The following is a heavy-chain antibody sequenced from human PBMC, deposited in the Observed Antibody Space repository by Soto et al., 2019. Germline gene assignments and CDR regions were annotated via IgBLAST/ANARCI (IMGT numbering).Heavy chain of an antibody. CDR1: GGSISSYY. CDR3: AREWIGVDTARVGYYYYGMDV. V-gene: IGHV4-4*07. Sequence: PSETLSLTCTVSGGSISSYYWSWIRQPAGKGLEWIGRIYTSGSTNYNPSLKSRVTMSVDTSKNQFSLKLSSVTAADTAVYYCAREWIGVDTARVGYYYYGMDVWGQGTTVTVPS. J-gene: IGHJ6*02. CDR2: IYTSGST. D-gene: IGHD5-18*01.